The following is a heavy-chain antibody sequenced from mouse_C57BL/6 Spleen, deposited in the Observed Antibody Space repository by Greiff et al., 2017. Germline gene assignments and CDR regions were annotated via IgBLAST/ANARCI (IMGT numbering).Heavy chain of an antibody. CDR1: GYTFTSYW. CDR2: IDPSDSYT. V-gene: IGHV1-59*01. CDR3: AREGTTRYFDG. J-gene: IGHJ1*03. D-gene: IGHD1-1*01. Sequence: QVQLQQPGAELVRPGTSVKLSCKASGYTFTSYWMHWVKQRPGQGLEWIGVIDPSDSYTNYNQKFKGKATLTVDTSSSTAYMQLSSLTSEDSAVYYCAREGTTRYFDGWGTGTTVTVSS.